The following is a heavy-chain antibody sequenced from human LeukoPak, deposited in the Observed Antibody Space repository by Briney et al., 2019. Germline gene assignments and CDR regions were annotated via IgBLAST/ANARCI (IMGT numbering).Heavy chain of an antibody. J-gene: IGHJ6*03. V-gene: IGHV3-21*01. D-gene: IGHD3-10*01. CDR3: ARDYGFGELLIYYYYYMDV. Sequence: GGSLRLSCAVSGLTLSTYSMNWVRRAPGKGLEEVTSISSSSSYIYYADSVKGRFTISRDNAKNTLYLQMNSLRAEDTAVYYCARDYGFGELLIYYYYYMDVWGKGTTVTVSS. CDR2: ISSSSSYI. CDR1: GLTLSTYS.